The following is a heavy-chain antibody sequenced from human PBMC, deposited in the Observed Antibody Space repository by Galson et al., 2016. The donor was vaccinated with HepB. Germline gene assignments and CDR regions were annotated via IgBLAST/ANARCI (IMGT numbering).Heavy chain of an antibody. CDR3: ARDLSGPDY. J-gene: IGHJ4*02. Sequence: LRLSCAVSGFTFTHHQMHWVRQVPGKGLVWVSRIEPDGSRPIYADSVKGRFTISRDNAENTLYLQMNSLRADDTAVYYCARDLSGPDYWGQGTLVTVSS. CDR1: GFTFTHHQ. V-gene: IGHV3-74*01. CDR2: IEPDGSRP.